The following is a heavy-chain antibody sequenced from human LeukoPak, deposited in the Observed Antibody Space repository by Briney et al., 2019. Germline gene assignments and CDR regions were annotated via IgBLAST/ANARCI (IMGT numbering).Heavy chain of an antibody. V-gene: IGHV1-2*02. J-gene: IGHJ4*02. D-gene: IGHD1-26*01. CDR2: INPNSGGT. CDR1: GYTFTSYD. CDR3: ARGKSRGSHIDY. Sequence: ASVKVSCKASGYTFTSYDINWVRQAPGQGLEWMGWINPNSGGTNYAQKFQGRVTMTRDTSISTAYMELSRLRSDDTAVYYCARGKSRGSHIDYWGQGTLVTVSS.